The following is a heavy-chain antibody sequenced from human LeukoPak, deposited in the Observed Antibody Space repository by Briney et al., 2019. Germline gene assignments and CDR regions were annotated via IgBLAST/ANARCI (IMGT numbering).Heavy chain of an antibody. J-gene: IGHJ4*02. D-gene: IGHD3-3*01. Sequence: GGSLRLSCAASGFTFSSYWMSWVRQAPGKGLEWVANIKDDGSEKYYVDSVKGRFTISRDNAKNSLYLQMNSLRAEDTAVYYCARGEYYDFWSGYYTATGYLDYWGQGTLVTVSS. CDR1: GFTFSSYW. CDR3: ARGEYYDFWSGYYTATGYLDY. CDR2: IKDDGSEK. V-gene: IGHV3-7*01.